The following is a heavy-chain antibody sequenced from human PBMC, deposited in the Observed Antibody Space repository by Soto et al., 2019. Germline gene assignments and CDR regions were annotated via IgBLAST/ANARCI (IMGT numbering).Heavy chain of an antibody. Sequence: SETLSLTCTVSGGSISSYYWSWIRRPPGKGLEWIGYIYYSGSTNYNHSNKSRVTISGDTSNNQCSLKLSSVTAADTAVYYCARRYGSCFDYWGQGTLDTVSS. CDR1: GGSISSYY. D-gene: IGHD5-18*01. CDR3: ARRYGSCFDY. V-gene: IGHV4-59*08. J-gene: IGHJ4*02. CDR2: IYYSGST.